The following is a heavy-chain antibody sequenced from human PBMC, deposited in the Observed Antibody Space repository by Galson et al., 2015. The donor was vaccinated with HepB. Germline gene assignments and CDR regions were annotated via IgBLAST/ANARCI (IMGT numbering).Heavy chain of an antibody. CDR1: GFIFSTYG. V-gene: IGHV3-23*01. CDR3: ARGIVGATKSPDAFDI. D-gene: IGHD1-26*01. Sequence: SLRLSCAASGFIFSTYGMSWVRQAPGKGLEWVAYISGSDSSTGYGDSVKGRFTISRDNSKNTVYLQMNSLRAEDTAVYYCARGIVGATKSPDAFDIWGQGTMVTVSS. CDR2: ISGSDSST. J-gene: IGHJ3*02.